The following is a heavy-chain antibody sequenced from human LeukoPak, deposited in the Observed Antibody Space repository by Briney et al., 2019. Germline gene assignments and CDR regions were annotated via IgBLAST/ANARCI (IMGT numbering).Heavy chain of an antibody. CDR2: IGTAGDT. D-gene: IGHD2-2*01. J-gene: IGHJ4*02. CDR3: ARGLSYHCSSTSCYPL. CDR1: GFTFSSYD. V-gene: IGHV3-13*01. Sequence: GGSLRLSCAASGFTFSSYDMHWVRQATGKGLEWVSAIGTAGDTYYPGSVKGRFTISRENAKNSLYLQMNSLRAGDTAVYYCARGLSYHCSSTSCYPLRGQGTLVTVSS.